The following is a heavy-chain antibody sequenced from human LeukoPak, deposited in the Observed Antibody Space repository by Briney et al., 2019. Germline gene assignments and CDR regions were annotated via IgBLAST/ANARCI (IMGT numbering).Heavy chain of an antibody. J-gene: IGHJ6*02. Sequence: ASVKVSGKASGGTFSSYAISWVRRAPGQGLEWMGGIIPIFGTANYAQKFQGRVTITADESTSTAYMELSSLRSEDTAVYYCARLYDYSNYVEYGMDVWGQGTTVTVSS. CDR1: GGTFSSYA. D-gene: IGHD4-11*01. CDR3: ARLYDYSNYVEYGMDV. V-gene: IGHV1-69*13. CDR2: IIPIFGTA.